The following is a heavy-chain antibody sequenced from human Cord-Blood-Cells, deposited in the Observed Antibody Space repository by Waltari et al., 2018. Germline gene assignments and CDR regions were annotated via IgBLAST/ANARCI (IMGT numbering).Heavy chain of an antibody. CDR3: ATGKPGVPAADY. CDR2: ISGSGGST. J-gene: IGHJ4*02. V-gene: IGHV3-23*01. CDR1: GLSFSIHA. Sequence: VQLLASGGGLVQPGWSLRLSWSASGLSFSIHAISCVRQAPGKGLEWVSAISGSGGSTYYADSVKGRFTISRDNSKNTLYLQMNSLRAEDTAVYYCATGKPGVPAADYWGQGTLVTVSS. D-gene: IGHD2-2*01.